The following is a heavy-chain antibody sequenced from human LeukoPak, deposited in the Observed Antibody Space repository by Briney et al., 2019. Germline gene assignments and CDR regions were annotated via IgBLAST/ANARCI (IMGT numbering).Heavy chain of an antibody. Sequence: GGSLRLSCAASGFTFSSYSMNWVRQAPGKGLEWVSSISSSSSYIYYADSAKGRFTISRDNAKNSLYLQMNSLRAEDTAVYYCARDFDYYDSSGPSWGYYFDYWGQGTLVTVSS. CDR1: GFTFSSYS. V-gene: IGHV3-21*01. J-gene: IGHJ4*02. CDR2: ISSSSSYI. CDR3: ARDFDYYDSSGPSWGYYFDY. D-gene: IGHD3-22*01.